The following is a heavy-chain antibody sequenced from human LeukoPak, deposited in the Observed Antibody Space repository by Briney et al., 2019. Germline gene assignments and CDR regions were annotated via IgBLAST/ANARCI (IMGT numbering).Heavy chain of an antibody. V-gene: IGHV4-4*07. CDR3: ARQLVVAHEVPPYYYYYMDV. CDR2: IYTSGIT. CDR1: GGSITSSY. Sequence: SETLSLTCTVSGGSITSSYWNWLRHPSGKGLEWIGHIYTSGITNYNPSLKSRLTISQDKSKHHFSLKLNSVTAAHTAVYYCARQLVVAHEVPPYYYYYMDVWGKGTTVTASS. D-gene: IGHD3-22*01. J-gene: IGHJ6*03.